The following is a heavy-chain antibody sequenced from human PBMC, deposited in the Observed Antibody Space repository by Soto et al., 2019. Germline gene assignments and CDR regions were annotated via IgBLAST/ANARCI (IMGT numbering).Heavy chain of an antibody. V-gene: IGHV4-31*02. Sequence: QVQLQESGPGLVKPSQSLSLTWTVSGDSISSGGHYWSWIRQHPGKGLEWIGNVYYTGTTFSNPAHKSRVAMSVDTTKNQVSLKVSSVTAADTAVYFCARFHVVYTNSYFDYWGPGTLVTVSS. CDR2: VYYTGTT. CDR1: GDSISSGGHY. CDR3: ARFHVVYTNSYFDY. D-gene: IGHD3-22*01. J-gene: IGHJ4*02.